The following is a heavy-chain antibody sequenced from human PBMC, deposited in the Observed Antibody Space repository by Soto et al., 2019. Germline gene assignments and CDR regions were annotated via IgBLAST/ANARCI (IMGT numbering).Heavy chain of an antibody. D-gene: IGHD3-3*01. CDR1: GFTFSNYG. Sequence: QVQLVESGGGVVQPGRSLRLSCAASGFTFSNYGMHWVRQAPGKGLEWVAVIWYDGSNKYYADSAKGRFTISRDNSKKPLYLQMNSLRAEDTAVYYCARVGPPRTYYDFWSGYYYYGMGVWGQGTTVTVSS. CDR3: ARVGPPRTYYDFWSGYYYYGMGV. CDR2: IWYDGSNK. V-gene: IGHV3-33*01. J-gene: IGHJ6*02.